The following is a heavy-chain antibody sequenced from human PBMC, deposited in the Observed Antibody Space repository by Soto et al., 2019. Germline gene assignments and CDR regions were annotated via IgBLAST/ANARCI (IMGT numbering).Heavy chain of an antibody. D-gene: IGHD4-4*01. CDR1: GFTFSRYE. CDR2: IGTSGKTI. V-gene: IGHV3-48*03. J-gene: IGHJ6*02. Sequence: PGGSLRLSCAVSGFTFSRYEMNWVRQAPGKGLEWVSYIGTSGKTIYYADSVRGRFTISRDNAKNSLHLQMNSLRAEDTAVYYCARDPAIYSGNFDYGLDVWGQGTTVTVSS. CDR3: ARDPAIYSGNFDYGLDV.